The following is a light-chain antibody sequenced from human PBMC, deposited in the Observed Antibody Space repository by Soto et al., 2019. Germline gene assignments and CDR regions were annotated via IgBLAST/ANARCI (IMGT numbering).Light chain of an antibody. Sequence: QSALTQPHSVSGSPGQPVTISCTGTSGDVGGYNFVSWYQQHPGKVPTLVIFDVSHRPSGVPDRFSGSKSGNTASLTISGLQAEDDADYYCCSYGGSYTWVFGGGTKLTV. CDR3: CSYGGSYTWV. CDR2: DVS. CDR1: SGDVGGYNF. V-gene: IGLV2-11*01. J-gene: IGLJ2*01.